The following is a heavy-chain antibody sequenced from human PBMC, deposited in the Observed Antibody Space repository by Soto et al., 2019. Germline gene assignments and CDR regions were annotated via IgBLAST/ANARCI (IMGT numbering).Heavy chain of an antibody. V-gene: IGHV3-11*05. Sequence: GGSRRRSWAGSGFTFGYSYMSWIRQAPGKGLEWLSYISPGSRYPAYADSVTGRFTISRDNSKNTLYLHLNSLSAEDTAMYYCAKDGGTSLTPASFYFDSWGQGTLVTVSS. J-gene: IGHJ4*02. D-gene: IGHD4-17*01. CDR2: ISPGSRYP. CDR1: GFTFGYSY. CDR3: AKDGGTSLTPASFYFDS.